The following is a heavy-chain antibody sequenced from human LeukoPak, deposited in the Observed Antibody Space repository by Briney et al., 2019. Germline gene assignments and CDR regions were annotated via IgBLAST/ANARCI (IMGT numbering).Heavy chain of an antibody. D-gene: IGHD3-10*01. V-gene: IGHV4-39*01. CDR3: ARRGGSYYSIVGY. CDR1: GGSISSSSYY. Sequence: PPETLSLTCTVSGGSISSSSYYWGWIRQPPGKGLEWIGSIYYSGSTYYNPSLKSRVTISVDTSKNQFSLKLSSVTAADTAVYYCARRGGSYYSIVGYWGQGTLVTVSS. J-gene: IGHJ4*02. CDR2: IYYSGST.